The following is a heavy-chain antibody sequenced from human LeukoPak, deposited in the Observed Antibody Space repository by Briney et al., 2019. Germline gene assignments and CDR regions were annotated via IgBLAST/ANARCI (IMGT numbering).Heavy chain of an antibody. V-gene: IGHV3-15*01. J-gene: IGHJ4*02. CDR2: IQSNADGGIT. Sequence: GGSLRLSCAASGFTFSSAWMTWVRQTPGKGLEWVGRIQSNADGGITDYAAPVKGRFTISRDDSKNTLYLQMNSLKTEDTAAYFCSTYNVGANFHWGQGTLVTVSS. D-gene: IGHD1-26*01. CDR3: STYNVGANFH. CDR1: GFTFSSAW.